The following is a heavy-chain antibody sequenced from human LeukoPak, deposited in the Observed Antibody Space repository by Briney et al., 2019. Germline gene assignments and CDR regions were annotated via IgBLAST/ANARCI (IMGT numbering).Heavy chain of an antibody. CDR2: IYSGGST. V-gene: IGHV3-53*01. CDR1: GFVVTSNY. CDR3: ARWSSSGWYRAGYFDY. Sequence: GGSLRLSCAASGFVVTSNYMSWVRQAPGKGLEWVSFIYSGGSTVYADPVKGRFTISRDKSKNTLYLDMSSLRHQDTAVYYCARWSSSGWYRAGYFDYWGQGSLVTVSS. J-gene: IGHJ4*02. D-gene: IGHD6-19*01.